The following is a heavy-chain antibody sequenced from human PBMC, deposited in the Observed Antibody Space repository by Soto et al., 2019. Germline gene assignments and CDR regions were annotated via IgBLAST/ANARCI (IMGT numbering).Heavy chain of an antibody. CDR3: AKPPTTETTYNWYLDL. CDR2: IDGSGGST. J-gene: IGHJ2*01. V-gene: IGHV3-23*01. CDR1: GFTFRSYV. D-gene: IGHD4-17*01. Sequence: EVQLLESGGGLVQPGGSLRLSCAASGFTFRSYVMSWGRQAPGKGLEWVSGIDGSGGSTFYADSVKGRFTISRDNSKNTLYLQMNSLRAEDTAVYYCAKPPTTETTYNWYLDLWRRGTLVTVSS.